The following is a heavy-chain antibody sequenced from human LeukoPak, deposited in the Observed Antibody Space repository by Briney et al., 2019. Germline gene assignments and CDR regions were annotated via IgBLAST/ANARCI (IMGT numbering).Heavy chain of an antibody. Sequence: SETLSLTCTVSGGSISRSSYYWGWIRQPPGKGLEWIGSIYYSGSTYYNPSLKSRVTISVDTSKNQFSLKLSSVTAADTAVYYCARTQYYGSGRWFDPWGQGTLVTVSS. D-gene: IGHD3-10*01. J-gene: IGHJ5*02. CDR2: IYYSGST. CDR3: ARTQYYGSGRWFDP. V-gene: IGHV4-39*01. CDR1: GGSISRSSYY.